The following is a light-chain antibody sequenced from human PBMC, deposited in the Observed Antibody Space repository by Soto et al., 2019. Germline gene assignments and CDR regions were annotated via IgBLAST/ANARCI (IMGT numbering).Light chain of an antibody. Sequence: IQLTQSPSSLSASVGDRVTITCRASQGIISYLAWYQQKPGKAPKLLIYAASTLQSGVASRFSGSGSATDFTLNISSLQPEDFAAYYCQQLNSYPLTVGGGTNVDIK. CDR2: AAS. V-gene: IGKV1-9*01. CDR3: QQLNSYPLT. J-gene: IGKJ4*01. CDR1: QGIISY.